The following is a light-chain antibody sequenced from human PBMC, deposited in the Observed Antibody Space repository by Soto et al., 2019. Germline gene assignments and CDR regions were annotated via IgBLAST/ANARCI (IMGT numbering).Light chain of an antibody. V-gene: IGKV1-9*01. CDR3: QQVNSHPLT. J-gene: IGKJ4*01. CDR2: AAS. Sequence: DIQLTQSSSFLSASVGDRVTITCRASQGIGTYVAWYQQKPGTAPNLLIYAASTLQSGVPSRFSGSGSGTEFTLTISSLQPEDFATYYCQQVNSHPLTFGGWTKV. CDR1: QGIGTY.